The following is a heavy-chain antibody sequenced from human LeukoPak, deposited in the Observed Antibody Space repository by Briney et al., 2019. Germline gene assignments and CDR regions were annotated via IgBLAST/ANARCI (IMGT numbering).Heavy chain of an antibody. D-gene: IGHD3-10*01. CDR3: ASGWFGELLGHY. CDR1: GYTFTSYG. CDR2: ISAYNGNT. J-gene: IGHJ4*02. V-gene: IGHV1-18*01. Sequence: GASVKVSCKTSGYTFTSYGISWVRQAPGQGLEWMGWISAYNGNTNYAQKLQDRVTMTTDTSTSTAYMELRSLRSDDTAVYYCASGWFGELLGHYWGQGTLVTVSS.